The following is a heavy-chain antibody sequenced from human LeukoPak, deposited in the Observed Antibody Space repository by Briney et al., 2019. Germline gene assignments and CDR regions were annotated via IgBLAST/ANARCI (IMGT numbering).Heavy chain of an antibody. CDR1: GFTVSSNY. CDR3: ARATPGGSSSFDY. Sequence: GGSLRLSCAASGFTVSSNYMTWVRQAPGKGLEWVSVIYSGGSTYYADSVKGRFTISRDNAKNSLYLQMNSLRAEDTAVYYCARATPGGSSSFDYWGQGTLVTVSS. CDR2: IYSGGST. V-gene: IGHV3-66*01. J-gene: IGHJ4*02. D-gene: IGHD6-6*01.